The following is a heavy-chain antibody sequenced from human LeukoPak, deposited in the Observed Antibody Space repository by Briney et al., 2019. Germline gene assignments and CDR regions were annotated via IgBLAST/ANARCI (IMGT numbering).Heavy chain of an antibody. V-gene: IGHV3-66*01. CDR3: ARDFGFSPSSGYSFDY. CDR1: GFTVTSNF. J-gene: IGHJ4*02. Sequence: PGGSLRLSCAASGFTVTSNFMSWVRQAPGKGLEWVSVIHSGGATYYADSVKGRFTISRDNSKNTLYLQMNSLRAEDTAVYYCARDFGFSPSSGYSFDYWGQGTLVTVSS. D-gene: IGHD3-22*01. CDR2: IHSGGAT.